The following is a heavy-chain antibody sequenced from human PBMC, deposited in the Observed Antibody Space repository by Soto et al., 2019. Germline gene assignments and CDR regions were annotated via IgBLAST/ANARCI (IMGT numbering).Heavy chain of an antibody. V-gene: IGHV3-23*01. CDR1: GFTFSSYA. CDR3: AKRTGSYYFDC. CDR2: ISGSGEST. D-gene: IGHD1-1*01. Sequence: EVQLLESGGGLVQPGGSLRLSCAASGFTFSSYAINWVRQAPGKGLEWISAISGSGESTFHADSVKGRFTISRDNSKDTLYLQMNSLRAEDTAVYYCAKRTGSYYFDCWGEGTLVTVSS. J-gene: IGHJ4*02.